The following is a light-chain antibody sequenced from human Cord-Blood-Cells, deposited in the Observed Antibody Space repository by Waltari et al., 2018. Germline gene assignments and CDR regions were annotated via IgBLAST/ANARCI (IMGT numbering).Light chain of an antibody. CDR3: QQYGSSST. V-gene: IGKV3-20*01. J-gene: IGKJ4*01. Sequence: EIVLTQSPGTLSLSPGERATLSCRACQSVSSSYLAWYQQKPGQAPRLLIYGASSRATGIPDRFSGGGSGTDFTLTISRLEPEDFAVYYCQQYGSSSTFGGGTKVEIK. CDR1: QSVSSSY. CDR2: GAS.